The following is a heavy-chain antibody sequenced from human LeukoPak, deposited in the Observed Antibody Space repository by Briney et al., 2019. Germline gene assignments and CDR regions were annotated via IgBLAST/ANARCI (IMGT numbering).Heavy chain of an antibody. CDR2: THPDDSDT. V-gene: IGHV5-51*01. CDR1: GYSFTSYW. CDR3: ARLESSGKVRELDWFDP. J-gene: IGHJ5*02. Sequence: LGESLKISCKGSGYSFTSYWIGWVRQMPGKGLEWMGITHPDDSDTRYSPSFQGQVTISADKSISTAYLQWSSLKASDTAMYYCARLESSGKVRELDWFDPWGQGTLVTGSS. D-gene: IGHD1-1*01.